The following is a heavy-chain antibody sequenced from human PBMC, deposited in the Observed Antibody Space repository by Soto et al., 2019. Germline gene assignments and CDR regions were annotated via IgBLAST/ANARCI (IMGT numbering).Heavy chain of an antibody. V-gene: IGHV4-4*02. J-gene: IGHJ6*03. Sequence: PSETLSLTCAVSSGSISSSNWWSWVRQPPGKGLEWIGEIYHSGSTNYNPSLKSRVTISVDKSKNQFSLKLSSVTAADTAVYYCARDGAAAGTYYYYYMDVWGKGTTVTVSS. D-gene: IGHD6-13*01. CDR3: ARDGAAAGTYYYYYMDV. CDR1: SGSISSSNW. CDR2: IYHSGST.